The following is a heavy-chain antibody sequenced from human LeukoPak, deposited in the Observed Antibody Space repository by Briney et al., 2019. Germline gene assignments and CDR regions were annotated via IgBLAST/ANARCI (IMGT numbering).Heavy chain of an antibody. CDR3: AKSHHVTAIDY. V-gene: IGHV3-73*01. CDR1: GFTFSGSA. Sequence: GGSLRLSCAASGFTFSGSAMHWVRQASGKGLEWVGRIRSKANSYATAYAASVKGRFTISRDDSKNTAYLQMNSLKTEDTAVYYCAKSHHVTAIDYWGQGTLVTVSS. J-gene: IGHJ4*02. D-gene: IGHD2-21*02. CDR2: IRSKANSYAT.